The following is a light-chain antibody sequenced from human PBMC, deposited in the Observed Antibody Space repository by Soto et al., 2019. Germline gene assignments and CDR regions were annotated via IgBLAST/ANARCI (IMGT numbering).Light chain of an antibody. Sequence: EKVMTQSPATLSMSPGERATLSCRASQSVSSFLAWYQQKPGQAPRLLIYGASTRATGIPARFSGSGSGTELTLTISSLQSEEFAVYYCQQYSNWPSWTFGPWTKVEVK. CDR3: QQYSNWPSWT. CDR2: GAS. J-gene: IGKJ1*01. V-gene: IGKV3-15*01. CDR1: QSVSSF.